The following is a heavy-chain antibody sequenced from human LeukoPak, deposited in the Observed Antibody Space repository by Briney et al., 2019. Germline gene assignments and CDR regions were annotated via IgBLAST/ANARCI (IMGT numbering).Heavy chain of an antibody. Sequence: SGGSLRLSCAASVFTFSTYSMNWVRQAPGKGLEWISYIGTSSSTIWYADSVKGRFTISRDNAKTSLYLQMSSLRAEDTAVYYCARDSAWAFDYWGQGTLVTVSS. CDR3: ARDSAWAFDY. J-gene: IGHJ4*02. CDR1: VFTFSTYS. D-gene: IGHD1-26*01. CDR2: IGTSSSTI. V-gene: IGHV3-48*01.